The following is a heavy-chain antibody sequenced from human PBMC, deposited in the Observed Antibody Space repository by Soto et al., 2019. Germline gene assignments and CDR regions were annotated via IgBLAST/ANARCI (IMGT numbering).Heavy chain of an antibody. V-gene: IGHV1-18*01. D-gene: IGHD3-10*01. CDR3: ARGAFREVSFDY. CDR2: IRTFNANT. CDR1: GYTFTSYG. Sequence: ASVKVSCKASGYTFTSYGISWVRQAPGQGLEWMGWIRTFNANTNYAKNLQGRVTMTTDTSTSTAYMELRSLRSDDTAVYYCARGAFREVSFDYWGQGTQVTVSS. J-gene: IGHJ4*02.